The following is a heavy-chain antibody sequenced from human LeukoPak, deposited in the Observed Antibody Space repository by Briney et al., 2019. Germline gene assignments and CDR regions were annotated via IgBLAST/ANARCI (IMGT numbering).Heavy chain of an antibody. CDR1: GFTVSSNY. D-gene: IGHD2-2*01. J-gene: IGHJ5*02. CDR2: IKQDGSEK. Sequence: GGSLRLSCAASGFTVSSNYMSWVRQAPGKGLEWVANIKQDGSEKYYVDSVKGRFTISRDNAKNSLYLQMNSLRAEDTAVYYCARDDCSSISCYHNWFDPWGQGTLVTVSS. CDR3: ARDDCSSISCYHNWFDP. V-gene: IGHV3-7*01.